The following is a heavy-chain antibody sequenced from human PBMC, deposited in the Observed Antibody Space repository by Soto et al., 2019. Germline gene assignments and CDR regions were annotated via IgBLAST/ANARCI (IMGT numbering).Heavy chain of an antibody. CDR2: ISAYNGNT. Sequence: QVQLVQSGAEVKKPGASVKVSCKASGYTFTTYGISWVRQAPGQGLEWMGWISAYNGNTNYAQKLQGRVTMTTDTATSTAYRELRSLRSDDTAVYYCAREMRPLGYSYGYSDYWGQGTLVTVSS. CDR3: AREMRPLGYSYGYSDY. D-gene: IGHD5-18*01. CDR1: GYTFTTYG. J-gene: IGHJ4*02. V-gene: IGHV1-18*01.